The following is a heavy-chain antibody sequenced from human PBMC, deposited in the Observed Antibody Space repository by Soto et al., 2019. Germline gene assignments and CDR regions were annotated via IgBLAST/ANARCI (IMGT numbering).Heavy chain of an antibody. CDR2: IYYSGST. V-gene: IGHV4-61*01. CDR1: GGSVSSGSYY. D-gene: IGHD3-22*01. Sequence: SETLSLTCTVSGGSVSSGSYYWSWIRQPPGKGLEWIGYIYYSGSTNYNPSLKSRVTISVDTSKNQFSLKLSSVTAADTAVYYCARGTPPTYYDSSGSPSGFDYWGQGTLVTVSS. J-gene: IGHJ4*02. CDR3: ARGTPPTYYDSSGSPSGFDY.